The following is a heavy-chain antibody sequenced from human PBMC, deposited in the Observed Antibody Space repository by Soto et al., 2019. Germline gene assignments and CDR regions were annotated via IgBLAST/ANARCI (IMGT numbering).Heavy chain of an antibody. CDR2: IYYSGST. D-gene: IGHD3-22*01. Sequence: PSETLSLTCTVSGGSISSYYWSWIRQPPGKGLEWIGYIYYSGSTNYNPSLKSRVTISVDTSKNQFSLKLSSVTAADTAVYYCARAVRYYYDSSGYPYFDYWGQGTLVTVSS. CDR3: ARAVRYYYDSSGYPYFDY. J-gene: IGHJ4*02. CDR1: GGSISSYY. V-gene: IGHV4-59*01.